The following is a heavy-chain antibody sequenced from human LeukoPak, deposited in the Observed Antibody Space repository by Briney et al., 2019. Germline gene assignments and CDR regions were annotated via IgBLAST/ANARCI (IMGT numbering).Heavy chain of an antibody. V-gene: IGHV3-48*03. D-gene: IGHD3-10*01. CDR2: ISSSGSTI. CDR3: ASSGNGYYGSGSYLESYFDY. J-gene: IGHJ4*02. Sequence: PGGSLRLSCAASGFTFSSYEMNWVRQAPGKGLEWVSYISSSGSTIYYADSVKGRFTISRDNAKNSLYLQMNSLRAEDTAVYYCASSGNGYYGSGSYLESYFDYWGQGTLVTVSS. CDR1: GFTFSSYE.